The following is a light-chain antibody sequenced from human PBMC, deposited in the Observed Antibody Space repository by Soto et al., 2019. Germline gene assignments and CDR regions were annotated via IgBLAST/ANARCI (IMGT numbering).Light chain of an antibody. CDR1: HSVRSS. Sequence: EIVMTQSPATLSVSPGERATLSCRASHSVRSSLAWYQQKPGQAPRLLIHGASTRATGIPGRFSGSGSGTEFTLIISSLEPEDFAVYYCQHRDSWPLTFGGGTKVEIK. J-gene: IGKJ4*01. CDR3: QHRDSWPLT. CDR2: GAS. V-gene: IGKV3-15*01.